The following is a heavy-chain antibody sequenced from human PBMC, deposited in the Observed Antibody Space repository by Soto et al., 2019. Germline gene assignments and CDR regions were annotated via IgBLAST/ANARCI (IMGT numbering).Heavy chain of an antibody. D-gene: IGHD3-22*01. CDR3: ARHPSRGSA. J-gene: IGHJ4*02. CDR2: IYPDDSDT. CDR1: GYRFISYW. Sequence: GESLKISCKGSGYRFISYWISWVRQMPGKGLEWMGIIYPDDSDTRYSPSFQGHVTISADKSITTAYLQWSSLKASDTGTYYCARHPSRGSAWGQGTPVTVSS. V-gene: IGHV5-51*01.